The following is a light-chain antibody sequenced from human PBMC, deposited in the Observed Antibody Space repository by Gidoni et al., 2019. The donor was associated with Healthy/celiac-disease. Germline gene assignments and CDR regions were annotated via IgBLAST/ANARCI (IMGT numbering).Light chain of an antibody. CDR1: SSDVGGYNY. Sequence: QSALTQPASVSGSPGQSITISCTGTSSDVGGYNYVSWYPQHPGKAPKPMIYEVSNRPSGVPDRFSGSKSGNTASLTISGLQAEDEADYYCSSYTSSSTRVFGTGTKVTVL. CDR3: SSYTSSSTRV. CDR2: EVS. V-gene: IGLV2-14*01. J-gene: IGLJ1*01.